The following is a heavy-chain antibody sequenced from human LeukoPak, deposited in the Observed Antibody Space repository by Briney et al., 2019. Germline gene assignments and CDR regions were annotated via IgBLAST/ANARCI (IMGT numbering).Heavy chain of an antibody. Sequence: ASVKVSCKASGYTFTGHYIHWVRQAPGQGLEWMGWINPNSGGTNYAQKFQGRATMTRDTSISTAYMELSRLRSDDTAVYYCARDYSGNYYVWFDPWGQGTLVTVSS. D-gene: IGHD1-26*01. CDR1: GYTFTGHY. CDR3: ARDYSGNYYVWFDP. CDR2: INPNSGGT. V-gene: IGHV1-2*02. J-gene: IGHJ5*02.